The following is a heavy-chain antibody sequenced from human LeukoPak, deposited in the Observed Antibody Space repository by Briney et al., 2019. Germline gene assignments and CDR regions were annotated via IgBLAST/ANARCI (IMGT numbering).Heavy chain of an antibody. CDR2: IYTSGST. Sequence: SQTLSLTCTVPGGSNSSGSYYWSWIRQPAGKGLEWIGRIYTSGSTNYNPSLKSRVTISVDTSKNQFSLKLSSVTAADTAVYYCARAGTGDAFDIWGQGTMVTVSS. V-gene: IGHV4-61*02. J-gene: IGHJ3*02. D-gene: IGHD1-1*01. CDR3: ARAGTGDAFDI. CDR1: GGSNSSGSYY.